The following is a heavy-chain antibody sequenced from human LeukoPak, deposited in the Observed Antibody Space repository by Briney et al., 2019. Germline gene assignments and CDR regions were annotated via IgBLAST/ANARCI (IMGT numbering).Heavy chain of an antibody. Sequence: GGSLRLSCAASGFTFSDYSMNWVRQAPGKGLEWVSSITRSSGYIYYEDAVKGRFTISRDNAKNSLFLQMTSLRAEDTAVYYCARAGYSYGYDYWGQGTLVTVSS. CDR3: ARAGYSYGYDY. CDR1: GFTFSDYS. J-gene: IGHJ4*02. V-gene: IGHV3-21*04. CDR2: ITRSSGYI. D-gene: IGHD5-18*01.